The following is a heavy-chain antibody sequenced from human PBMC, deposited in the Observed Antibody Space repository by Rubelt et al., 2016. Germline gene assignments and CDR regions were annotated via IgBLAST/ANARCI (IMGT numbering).Heavy chain of an antibody. V-gene: IGHV3-66*02. Sequence: ESGGGVVQPGRSLRLSCAASGFTVSNSYIHWVRQAPGKGLEWVSVLYSGGAAYYAGSVKGRFTISRDNSKNTLNLQMNSLRAEDTAVYYCAKSYYGSGSYNPLGYWGQGTLVTVSS. J-gene: IGHJ4*02. CDR3: AKSYYGSGSYNPLGY. D-gene: IGHD3-10*01. CDR2: LYSGGAA. CDR1: GFTVSNSY.